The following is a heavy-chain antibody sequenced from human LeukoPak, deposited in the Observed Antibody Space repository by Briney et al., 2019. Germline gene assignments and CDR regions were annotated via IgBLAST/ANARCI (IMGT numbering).Heavy chain of an antibody. CDR3: ATKRGYSYGLDY. V-gene: IGHV3-53*01. Sequence: GGSLRLSCAASGFTVSSYYMSWVRQAPGKGREGVSVTHSGGSTYYADSGKGRFTISRDNSKNTLYLQMNSLRADDTAVYYCATKRGYSYGLDYWGQGTLVTVSS. J-gene: IGHJ4*02. CDR1: GFTVSSYY. CDR2: THSGGST. D-gene: IGHD5-18*01.